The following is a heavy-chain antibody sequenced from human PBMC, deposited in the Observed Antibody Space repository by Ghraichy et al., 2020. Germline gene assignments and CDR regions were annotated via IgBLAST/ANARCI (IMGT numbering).Heavy chain of an antibody. J-gene: IGHJ6*02. V-gene: IGHV3-64D*06. CDR3: VKDIGYCSSTSCYVVYYYGMYV. CDR1: ALTFSSYA. Sequence: GGSLRLSCSASALTFSSYAMHWVRQAPGKGLEYVSAISSNGGSTYYADSVKGRFTISRDNSKNTLYLQMSSLRAEDTAVYYCVKDIGYCSSTSCYVVYYYGMYVWAKGPRSLSP. D-gene: IGHD2-2*01. CDR2: ISSNGGST.